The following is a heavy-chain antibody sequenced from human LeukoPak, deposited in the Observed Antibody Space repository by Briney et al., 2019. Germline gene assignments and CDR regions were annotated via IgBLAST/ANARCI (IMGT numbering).Heavy chain of an antibody. CDR3: ARHSSVAAVDY. D-gene: IGHD6-19*01. Sequence: SETLSLTCAVSGYSISSGYYWGWFRQPPGKGLEWIGSIYYSASTYYNPSLKSRVTISVDTSKNQFSLKLNSVTAADTAVYYCARHSSVAAVDYWGQGTLVTVSS. V-gene: IGHV4-38-2*01. J-gene: IGHJ4*02. CDR2: IYYSAST. CDR1: GYSISSGYY.